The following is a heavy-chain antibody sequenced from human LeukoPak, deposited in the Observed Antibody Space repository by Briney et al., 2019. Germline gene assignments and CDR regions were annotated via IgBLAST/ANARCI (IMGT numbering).Heavy chain of an antibody. CDR1: GFTVSSYW. CDR2: IKQDGSQK. J-gene: IGHJ4*02. D-gene: IGHD3-16*01. V-gene: IGHV3-7*01. CDR3: ARVQRGNYFDY. Sequence: GGSLRLSCAASGFTVSSYWMSWVRQAPGKGLEWVANIKQDGSQKNYVDSVKGRFTISRDNAKNSLYLQMNSLRAEDTAVYYCARVQRGNYFDYWGQGTLVTVSS.